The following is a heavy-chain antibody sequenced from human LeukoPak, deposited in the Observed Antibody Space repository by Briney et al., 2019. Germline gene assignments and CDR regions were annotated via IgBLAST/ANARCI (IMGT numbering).Heavy chain of an antibody. CDR3: ARLKHYSDRSGYYYYYGMDV. Sequence: GGSLRLSCAASGFTFSSYWMSWVRQAPGKGLEWVANIKQDGSEEYYVDSVKGRFTISRDNAKNSLYVQMNSLRAEDTALYYCARLKHYSDRSGYYYYYGMDVWGQGTTVTVSS. V-gene: IGHV3-7*01. CDR2: IKQDGSEE. D-gene: IGHD3-22*01. J-gene: IGHJ6*02. CDR1: GFTFSSYW.